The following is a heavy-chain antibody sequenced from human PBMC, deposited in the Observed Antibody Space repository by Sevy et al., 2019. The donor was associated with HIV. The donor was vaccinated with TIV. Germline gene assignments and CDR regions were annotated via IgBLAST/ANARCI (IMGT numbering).Heavy chain of an antibody. J-gene: IGHJ4*02. Sequence: GGSLRLSCAAPGFTFGSYWMTWVRQAPGKGLEWVANIKEDGSGRFYVDSVRGRFTVSRDNAKKTLYLQMNNLRGEDTALYYCARLYSSSSGRGLDNWGQGALVTVSS. CDR1: GFTFGSYW. CDR2: IKEDGSGR. D-gene: IGHD6-6*01. V-gene: IGHV3-7*01. CDR3: ARLYSSSSGRGLDN.